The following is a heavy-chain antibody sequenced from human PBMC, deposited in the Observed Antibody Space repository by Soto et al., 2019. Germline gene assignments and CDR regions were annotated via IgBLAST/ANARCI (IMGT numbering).Heavy chain of an antibody. CDR3: VRVPNGGDWLY. V-gene: IGHV1-18*04. CDR2: VSAFNGDT. Sequence: ASVKVSCKASGFGFSSYGFSWVRQAPGQGLEWMGWVSAFNGDTHYGQRFQGRLTMTTDTSTSTVYMELRSLRSDDTAVYYCVRVPNGGDWLYWGQGSLVTVSS. CDR1: GFGFSSYG. D-gene: IGHD2-21*02. J-gene: IGHJ4*02.